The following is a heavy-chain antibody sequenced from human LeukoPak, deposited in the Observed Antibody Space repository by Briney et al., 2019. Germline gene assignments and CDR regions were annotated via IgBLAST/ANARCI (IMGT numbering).Heavy chain of an antibody. CDR3: ARPEGDSPHCYYGMDV. J-gene: IGHJ6*02. Sequence: SVKVSCKASGYTFTSYYMHWVRQAPGQGLEWMGGIIPIFGTANYAQKFQGRVTITADESTSTAYMELSSLRSEDTAVYYCARPEGDSPHCYYGMDVWGQGTTVTVSS. CDR1: GYTFTSYY. D-gene: IGHD1-14*01. V-gene: IGHV1-69*13. CDR2: IIPIFGTA.